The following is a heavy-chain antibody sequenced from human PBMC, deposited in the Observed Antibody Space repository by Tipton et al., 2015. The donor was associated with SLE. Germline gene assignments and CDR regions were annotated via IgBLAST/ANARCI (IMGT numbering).Heavy chain of an antibody. CDR2: ISYSGRT. D-gene: IGHD6-6*01. Sequence: TLSLTCTVSGGSISSYYWGWIRQPPGKGREWIGRISYSGRTYYNPSLKSRVTISVDTSKNHISLKLSSVTAADTAVYYCARRGSSSPLDNWFDPWGQGTLVTVSS. CDR1: GGSISSYY. J-gene: IGHJ5*02. CDR3: ARRGSSSPLDNWFDP. V-gene: IGHV4-39*01.